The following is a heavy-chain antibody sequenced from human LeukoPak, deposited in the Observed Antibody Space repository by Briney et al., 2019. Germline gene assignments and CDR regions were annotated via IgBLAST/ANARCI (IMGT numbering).Heavy chain of an antibody. J-gene: IGHJ4*02. CDR3: AKVRFGVTARYYFDY. V-gene: IGHV3-23*01. Sequence: GGSLRLSCAASGFTFSSYAMSWVRQAPGKGLEWVSAISGSTGRTYYADSVKGRFTISRDNSKNTLYLQMNSLRAEDTAVYYCAKVRFGVTARYYFDYWGQGTLVTVSS. D-gene: IGHD3-10*01. CDR2: ISGSTGRT. CDR1: GFTFSSYA.